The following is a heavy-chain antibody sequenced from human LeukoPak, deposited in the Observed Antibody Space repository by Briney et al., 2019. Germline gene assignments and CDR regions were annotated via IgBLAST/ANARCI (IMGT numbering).Heavy chain of an antibody. CDR1: GGSISSSNW. J-gene: IGHJ4*02. D-gene: IGHD3-16*01. Sequence: PSETLSLTCAVSGGSISSSNWWSWVRQPPGKGLEWIGEIYHSGSTNYNPSLKSRVTISVDKSKNQFSLKLSSVTAADTAVYYCATFSERDDYVWGSYLDYWGQGTLVTVSS. V-gene: IGHV4-4*02. CDR2: IYHSGST. CDR3: ATFSERDDYVWGSYLDY.